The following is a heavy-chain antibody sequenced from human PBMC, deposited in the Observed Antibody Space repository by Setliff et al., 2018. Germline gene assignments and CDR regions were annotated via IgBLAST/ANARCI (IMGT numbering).Heavy chain of an antibody. Sequence: ASVKVLCKTSGFRFTSFGFSWVRQAPGQGLEWMGWISTNTGNPTYAQGFTGRFVFSLDTSVSTAYLQISSLKAEDTAVYYCAREGEGSTFFPLDAFDIWGQGTMVTVSS. CDR3: AREGEGSTFFPLDAFDI. CDR2: ISTNTGNP. V-gene: IGHV7-4-1*02. J-gene: IGHJ3*02. D-gene: IGHD3-16*01. CDR1: GFRFTSFG.